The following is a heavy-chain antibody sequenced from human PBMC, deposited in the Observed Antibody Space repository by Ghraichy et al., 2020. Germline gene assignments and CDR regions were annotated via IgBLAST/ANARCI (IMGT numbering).Heavy chain of an antibody. J-gene: IGHJ6*02. D-gene: IGHD3-10*01. CDR1: GDSISSGGYY. Sequence: LSLTCTVSGDSISSGGYYWSWIRQHPGKGLEWIGYIYYSGSTYYNPSLKSRLIISVDTSKNQFSLNLNSVTAADMAVYYCARVGAVRGNYYYAMDVWGQGTTVTVSS. CDR3: ARVGAVRGNYYYAMDV. V-gene: IGHV4-31*03. CDR2: IYYSGST.